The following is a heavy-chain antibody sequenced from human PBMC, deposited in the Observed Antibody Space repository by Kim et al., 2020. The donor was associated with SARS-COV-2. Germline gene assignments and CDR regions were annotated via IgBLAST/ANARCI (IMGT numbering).Heavy chain of an antibody. D-gene: IGHD6-13*01. CDR1: DVSLSSGGYF. J-gene: IGHJ3*01. Sequence: SETLSLTCTVSDVSLSSGGYFWGFIRQHPGKGLDLIGYIYYNGIAYYNASLKSRATMSVDTSKNLFFLRLGSVTAADTAIYFCARASLHPDLAAAVDSFDVWGQGTLVTVSS. CDR2: IYYNGIA. CDR3: ARASLHPDLAAAVDSFDV. V-gene: IGHV4-31*03.